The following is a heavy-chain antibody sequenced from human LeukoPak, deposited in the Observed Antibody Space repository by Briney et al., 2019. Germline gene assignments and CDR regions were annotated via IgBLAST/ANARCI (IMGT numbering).Heavy chain of an antibody. CDR3: ARRRDAFDI. CDR1: GGSISSSSYY. CDR2: IYTSGST. Sequence: PSETLSLTCTVSGGSISSSSYYWSWIRQPAGKGLEWIGRIYTSGSTNYNPSLKSRVTMSVDTSKNQFSLKLSSVTAADTAVYYCARRRDAFDIWGQGTMVTVSS. V-gene: IGHV4-61*02. J-gene: IGHJ3*02.